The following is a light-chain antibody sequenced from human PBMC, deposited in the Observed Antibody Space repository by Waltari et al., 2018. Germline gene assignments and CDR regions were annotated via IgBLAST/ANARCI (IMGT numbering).Light chain of an antibody. Sequence: DIVLTQSPDSLAVYLGERATIKCRSSQSVLSSSNNRNYLGWYQQKPGLPPKLLISWSSTREFGVPDRFSGSGSGTDFILTISSLQAEDVALYYCQQCYTFPYTFGQGTKLELK. J-gene: IGKJ2*01. CDR3: QQCYTFPYT. CDR1: QSVLSSSNNRNY. V-gene: IGKV4-1*01. CDR2: WSS.